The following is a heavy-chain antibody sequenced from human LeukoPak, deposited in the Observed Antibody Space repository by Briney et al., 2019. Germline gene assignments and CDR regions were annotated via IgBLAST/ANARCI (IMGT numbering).Heavy chain of an antibody. J-gene: IGHJ4*02. Sequence: GESLKISCKVSGHRFTTFCIGWVRRMPGKGLEWMGIIYPGDSDVRYSPSFEGQVTISVDRSLTTAYLQWSSLKASDTAMYYCARYSSGSANYYFHEWGQGTLVTVSS. V-gene: IGHV5-51*01. CDR1: GHRFTTFC. CDR3: ARYSSGSANYYFHE. CDR2: IYPGDSDV. D-gene: IGHD5-12*01.